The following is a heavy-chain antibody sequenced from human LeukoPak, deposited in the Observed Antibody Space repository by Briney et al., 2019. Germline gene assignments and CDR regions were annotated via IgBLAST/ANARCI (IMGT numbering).Heavy chain of an antibody. D-gene: IGHD4-17*01. V-gene: IGHV1-24*01. J-gene: IGHJ1*01. Sequence: ASVKVSCKVSGYTLTELSMHWVRQAPGKGLEWMGGFDPEDGETIYAQKFQGRVTMTEDTSTDTAYMELSSLRSEDTAVYYCATVDRYGDYAHFQHWGQGTLVTVSS. CDR3: ATVDRYGDYAHFQH. CDR1: GYTLTELS. CDR2: FDPEDGET.